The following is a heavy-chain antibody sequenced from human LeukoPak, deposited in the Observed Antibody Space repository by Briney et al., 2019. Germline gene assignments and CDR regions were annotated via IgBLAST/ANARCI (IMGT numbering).Heavy chain of an antibody. D-gene: IGHD2-8*01. V-gene: IGHV4-30-4*01. CDR3: ARYNYWCADARCRRNFDF. Sequence: SQTLSLNCTVSGGSISSDDYYWGWIRQPPGKDLEWLGYKSTSESTYYNPSLESRIIISIDISNNQFSLKLRAVTAADTDVYYSARYNYWCADARCRRNFDFWGHGTLVTVSS. CDR1: GGSISSDDYY. J-gene: IGHJ4*01. CDR2: KSTSEST.